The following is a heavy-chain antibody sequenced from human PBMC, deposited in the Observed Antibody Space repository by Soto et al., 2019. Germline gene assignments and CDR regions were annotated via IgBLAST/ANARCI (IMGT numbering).Heavy chain of an antibody. CDR3: ATRYTVPSYYFAY. D-gene: IGHD1-20*01. CDR1: GGSISSGDYY. Sequence: PSETLSLTCSVSGGSISSGDYYWGWIRQPPGKGLEWIGSIYYSGSTYYNPSLKSRVTTSVDTSKNQVSLKLSSVTAADTAVYYCATRYTVPSYYFAYWGQGSQVTVSS. CDR2: IYYSGST. J-gene: IGHJ4*02. V-gene: IGHV4-39*01.